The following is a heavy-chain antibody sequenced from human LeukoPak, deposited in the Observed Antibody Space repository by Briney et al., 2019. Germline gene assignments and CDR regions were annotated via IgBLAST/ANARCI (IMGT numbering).Heavy chain of an antibody. CDR2: IYYSGST. CDR3: AGRNVVVPAAVFDP. V-gene: IGHV4-59*01. D-gene: IGHD2-2*01. CDR1: GGSISSYY. Sequence: SETLSLACTVSGGSISSYYWSWIRQPPGKGLEWIGYIYYSGSTNYNPSLKSRVTISVDTSKNQFSLKLSSVTAADTAVYYCAGRNVVVPAAVFDPWGQGTLVTVSS. J-gene: IGHJ5*02.